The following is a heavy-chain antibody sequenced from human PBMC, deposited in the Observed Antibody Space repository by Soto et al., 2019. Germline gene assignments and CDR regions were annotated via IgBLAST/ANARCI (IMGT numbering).Heavy chain of an antibody. J-gene: IGHJ4*02. Sequence: QVQLVESGGGVVQPGRSLRLSCAASGFIFSDYAMHWVRQAPGKGLEWVAVISYGGDNKYYADSVRGRFAISRDNLKNSVDLHMNSLTPEDTAGYHCAKARHSTSWYGLEADFWGQGTLVTVSS. CDR1: GFIFSDYA. D-gene: IGHD6-13*01. CDR2: ISYGGDNK. CDR3: AKARHSTSWYGLEADF. V-gene: IGHV3-30*09.